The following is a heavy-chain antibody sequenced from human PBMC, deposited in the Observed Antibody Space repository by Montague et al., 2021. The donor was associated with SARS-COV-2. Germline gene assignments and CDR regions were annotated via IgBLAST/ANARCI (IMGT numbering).Heavy chain of an antibody. CDR2: IFGSGAGT. V-gene: IGHV3-23*01. CDR3: AKNGGSGSLVYWYFDL. CDR1: GFTFSNYA. J-gene: IGHJ2*01. Sequence: SLRLSCAASGFTFSNYAMSWVRQAPGKGLEWVSSIFGSGAGTYYADSVQGRFTISRDNSKDTVFLHMNSLTAEDMAVYYCAKNGGSGSLVYWYFDLWGRGTLVPVSS. D-gene: IGHD3-16*01.